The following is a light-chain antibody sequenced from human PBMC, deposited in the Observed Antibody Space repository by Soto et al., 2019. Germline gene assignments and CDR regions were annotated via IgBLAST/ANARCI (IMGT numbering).Light chain of an antibody. V-gene: IGKV1-13*02. CDR2: DAS. CDR3: QQFNSYPRT. J-gene: IGKJ2*01. CDR1: QGISSD. Sequence: AIQLTQSPSSLSAFVGDRVTITCRASQGISSDLAWYQQKPGKTPKLLIYDASNLESGVPSRFSGSGSGADFTLTINSLQPEDFATYYCQQFNSYPRTFGHGTKLAIK.